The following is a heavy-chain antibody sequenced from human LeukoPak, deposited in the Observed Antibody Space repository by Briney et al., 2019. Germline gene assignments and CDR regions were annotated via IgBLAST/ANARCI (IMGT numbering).Heavy chain of an antibody. CDR2: IYYSGST. D-gene: IGHD2-2*01. CDR1: DDSITMYY. J-gene: IGHJ6*04. CDR3: ARARGIVVVQFVDV. Sequence: SETLSLTCSVSDDSITMYYWTWIRQPPGKGLEWIGYIYYSGSTYYNPSLKSRVTISVDTSKNQFSLKLSSVTAADTAVYYCARARGIVVVQFVDVWGKGTTVTVSS. V-gene: IGHV4-59*12.